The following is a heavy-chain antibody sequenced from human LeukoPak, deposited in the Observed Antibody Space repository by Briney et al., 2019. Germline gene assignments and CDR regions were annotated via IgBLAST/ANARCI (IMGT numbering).Heavy chain of an antibody. CDR2: INHSGST. CDR1: GGSFSGYY. V-gene: IGHV4-34*01. Sequence: PSETLSLTCAVYGGSFSGYYWSWIRQPPGKGLEWIGEINHSGSTNYNPSLKSRVTISVDTSKNQFSLKLSSVTAADTAVYYCARGGPPPAIVDYWGQGTLVTVSS. CDR3: ARGGPPPAIVDY. D-gene: IGHD1-26*01. J-gene: IGHJ4*02.